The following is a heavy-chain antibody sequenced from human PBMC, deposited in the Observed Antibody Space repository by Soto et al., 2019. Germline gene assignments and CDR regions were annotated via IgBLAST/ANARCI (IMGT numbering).Heavy chain of an antibody. Sequence: SVKVSCKASGGTFSSYAISWVRQAPGQGFEWMGGIIPIFGTANYAQKFQGRVTITADKSTSTAYMELSSLRYEDTAVYYGASGLSGSVLLWFGEFPPYYYGMDVWGEGATVTVSS. D-gene: IGHD3-10*01. V-gene: IGHV1-69*06. CDR2: IIPIFGTA. J-gene: IGHJ6*04. CDR3: ASGLSGSVLLWFGEFPPYYYGMDV. CDR1: GGTFSSYA.